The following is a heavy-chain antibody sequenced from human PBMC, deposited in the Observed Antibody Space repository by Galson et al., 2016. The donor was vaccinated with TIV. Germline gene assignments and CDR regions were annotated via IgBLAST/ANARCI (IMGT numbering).Heavy chain of an antibody. Sequence: QSGAEVKKPGESLRISCRGSGYSFANYWISWVRQMPGKGLEWMGRIDPSDSYANYNASFQGRITISVDKSINTAYLQWSSLKASDTAMYFCATFLGSGSYYKAYFDHWGQGALVTVSS. CDR1: GYSFANYW. D-gene: IGHD3-10*01. V-gene: IGHV5-10-1*01. CDR3: ATFLGSGSYYKAYFDH. J-gene: IGHJ4*02. CDR2: IDPSDSYA.